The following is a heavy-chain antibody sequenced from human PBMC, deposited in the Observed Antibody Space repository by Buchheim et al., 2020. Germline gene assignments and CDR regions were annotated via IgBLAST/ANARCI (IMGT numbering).Heavy chain of an antibody. CDR3: ARAPDYCGGDCYVLREGLEFNYYSGMDV. CDR1: GGSIISNSYY. V-gene: IGHV4-39*01. J-gene: IGHJ6*02. D-gene: IGHD2-21*02. Sequence: QLQLQESGPGLVKPSETLSLTCTVSGGSIISNSYYWGWIRQPPGKGLEWIGSISFSGSTYYTPSLKSGVTISVDTSKNQFSLKLSSVTAADTAVYYCARAPDYCGGDCYVLREGLEFNYYSGMDVWGQGTT. CDR2: ISFSGST.